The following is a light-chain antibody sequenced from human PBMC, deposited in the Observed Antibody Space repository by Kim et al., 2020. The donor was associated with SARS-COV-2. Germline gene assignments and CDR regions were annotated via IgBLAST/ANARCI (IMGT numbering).Light chain of an antibody. CDR1: SLRSYY. CDR2: GRN. Sequence: AVGKTVKIKCQGDSLRSYYASWYQQKPGQAPILVIYGRNNRPSGIPDRFSGSSSVNTASLTITGAQAEDEADYYCNSRDSTGKRWVFGTGTKVTVL. V-gene: IGLV3-19*01. CDR3: NSRDSTGKRWV. J-gene: IGLJ1*01.